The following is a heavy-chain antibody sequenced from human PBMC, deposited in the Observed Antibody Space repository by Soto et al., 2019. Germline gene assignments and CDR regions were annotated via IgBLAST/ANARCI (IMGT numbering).Heavy chain of an antibody. V-gene: IGHV4-61*01. CDR1: GGSVSSGSYY. CDR3: ARGRGYSYGQDAIDI. D-gene: IGHD5-18*01. CDR2: IYYSGST. Sequence: SETLSLTCTVSGGSVSSGSYYWSWIRQPPGKGLEWIGYIYYSGSTNYNPSLKSRVTISVDTSKNQFSLKLSSVTAADTAVYYCARGRGYSYGQDAIDIWGQGTMVTVSS. J-gene: IGHJ3*02.